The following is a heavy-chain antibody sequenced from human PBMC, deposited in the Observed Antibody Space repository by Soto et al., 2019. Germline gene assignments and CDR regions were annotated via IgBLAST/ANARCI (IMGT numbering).Heavy chain of an antibody. V-gene: IGHV3-30-3*01. CDR1: GFNISSYA. CDR3: APHVSCSGGSCQYDAFAI. D-gene: IGHD2-15*01. J-gene: IGHJ3*02. Sequence: PWGSMIVSCTASGFNISSYAMHRVSQTTGKGLEWVAVISYDGSNKYYADSVKGRFTISRDNSKNTLYLQMNSLGAEDTAAYYCAPHVSCSGGSCQYDAFAIRGQGTMVTVSS. CDR2: ISYDGSNK.